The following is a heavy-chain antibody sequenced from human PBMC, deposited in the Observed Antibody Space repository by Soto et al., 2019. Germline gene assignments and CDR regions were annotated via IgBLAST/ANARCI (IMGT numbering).Heavy chain of an antibody. J-gene: IGHJ6*03. Sequence: QVQLVQSGAEVKKPGASVKVSCKASGYTFTSYDINWVRQATGQGLEWMGWMNANSGNTGYAQKFQGRVTMTRNTSISTAYMELRRLRSDDAAVYYCARAWQIDDFWSRYPIDPFRYYYDYMDVCGKGTTVTVSS. CDR2: MNANSGNT. CDR3: ARAWQIDDFWSRYPIDPFRYYYDYMDV. CDR1: GYTFTSYD. D-gene: IGHD3-3*01. V-gene: IGHV1-8*01.